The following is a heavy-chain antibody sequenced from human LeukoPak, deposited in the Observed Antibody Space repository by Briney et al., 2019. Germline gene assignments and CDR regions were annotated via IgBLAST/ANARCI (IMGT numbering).Heavy chain of an antibody. J-gene: IGHJ5*02. V-gene: IGHV4-34*01. CDR3: ARGRKNYDFWSGYYKLSNWFDP. D-gene: IGHD3-3*01. CDR1: GGSFSGYY. CDR2: INHSGST. Sequence: SETLSLTCAVYGGSFSGYYWSWIRQPPGKGLEWTGEINHSGSTNYNPSLKSRVTISVDTSKNQFSLKLSSVTAADTAVYYCARGRKNYDFWSGYYKLSNWFDPWGQGTLVTVSS.